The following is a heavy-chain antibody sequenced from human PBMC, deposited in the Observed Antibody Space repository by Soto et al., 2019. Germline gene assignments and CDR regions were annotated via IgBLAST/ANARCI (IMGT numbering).Heavy chain of an antibody. D-gene: IGHD5-18*01. CDR3: ARGRDTAMVTLNYFDY. Sequence: QLQLQESGSGLVKPSQTLSLTCAVSGGSISSGGYSWSWIRQPPGKGLEWIGYIYHSGSTYYNPSLKIRVTISVDRSKNQFSLKLSSVTAADTAVYYCARGRDTAMVTLNYFDYWGQGTLVTVSS. V-gene: IGHV4-30-2*01. CDR2: IYHSGST. CDR1: GGSISSGGYS. J-gene: IGHJ4*02.